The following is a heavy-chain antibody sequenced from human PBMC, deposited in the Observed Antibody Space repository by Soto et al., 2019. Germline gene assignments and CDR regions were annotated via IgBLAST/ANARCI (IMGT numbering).Heavy chain of an antibody. CDR1: GGTFSSYA. CDR3: ARDDSLISVYYGLDL. D-gene: IGHD2-15*01. J-gene: IGHJ6*02. V-gene: IGHV1-69*13. CDR2: IIPIFGTA. Sequence: SVRVSWKASGGTFSSYAVSWVRQAPGQGLEWMGGIIPIFGTANYAQKFQGRVTITADESTNTTYMELSSLRFEDTAVYYCARDDSLISVYYGLDLRGQRTTVTLS.